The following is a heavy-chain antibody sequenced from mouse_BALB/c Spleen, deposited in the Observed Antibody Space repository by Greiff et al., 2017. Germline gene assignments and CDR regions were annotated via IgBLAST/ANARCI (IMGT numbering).Heavy chain of an antibody. V-gene: IGHV5-6-4*01. CDR3: TRPTHYYAMDY. Sequence: EVKVVESGGGLVKPGGSLKLSCAASGFTFSSYTMSWVRQTPEKRLEWVATISSGGSYTYYPDSVKGRFTISRDNAKNTLYLQMSSLKSEDTAMYYCTRPTHYYAMDYWGQGTSVTVSS. CDR1: GFTFSSYT. CDR2: ISSGGSYT. J-gene: IGHJ4*01.